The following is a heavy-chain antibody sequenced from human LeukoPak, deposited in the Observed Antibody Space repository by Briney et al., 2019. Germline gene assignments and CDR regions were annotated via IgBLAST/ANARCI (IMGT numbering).Heavy chain of an antibody. J-gene: IGHJ4*02. Sequence: ASVKVSCKASGGTFSSYAISWVRQAPGQGLEWMGGIIPIFGTANYAQKFQGRVTITADESTSTAYMELSSLRSEDTAVYYCARGFPYYDSSGYYLYYFDYWGQGTLVTVSS. CDR1: GGTFSSYA. CDR3: ARGFPYYDSSGYYLYYFDY. D-gene: IGHD3-22*01. CDR2: IIPIFGTA. V-gene: IGHV1-69*13.